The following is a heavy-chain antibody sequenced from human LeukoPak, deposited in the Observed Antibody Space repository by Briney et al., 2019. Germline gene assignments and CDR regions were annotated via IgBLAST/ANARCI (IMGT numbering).Heavy chain of an antibody. CDR1: GGSISSGGYY. D-gene: IGHD5-24*01. J-gene: IGHJ4*02. CDR3: ARDPLNGYTLEGFDY. CDR2: IYHSGST. V-gene: IGHV4-30-2*01. Sequence: SQTLSLTCTVSGGSISSGGYYWSWIRQPPGKGLEWIGYIYHSGSTYYNPSLKSRVTISVDRSKNQFSLKLSSVTAADTAVYYCARDPLNGYTLEGFDYWGQGTLVTVSS.